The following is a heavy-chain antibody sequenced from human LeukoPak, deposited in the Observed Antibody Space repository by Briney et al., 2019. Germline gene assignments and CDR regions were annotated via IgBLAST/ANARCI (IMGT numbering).Heavy chain of an antibody. CDR3: ARVGGNSGGWLDP. Sequence: PSETLSLTCTVSGGSISSYYWSWIRQPPGKGLEWMGYIYYSGSTNYNPSLKSRVTISVDTSKNQFSLKLSSVTAADTAVYYCARVGGNSGGWLDPWGQGTLVTVSS. V-gene: IGHV4-59*01. CDR1: GGSISSYY. CDR2: IYYSGST. D-gene: IGHD4-23*01. J-gene: IGHJ5*02.